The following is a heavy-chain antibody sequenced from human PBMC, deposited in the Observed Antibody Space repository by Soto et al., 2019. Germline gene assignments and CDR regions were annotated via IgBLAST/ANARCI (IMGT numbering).Heavy chain of an antibody. D-gene: IGHD3-16*02. J-gene: IGHJ4*02. CDR3: ARGGQYRYFDY. CDR2: TTAYNGDT. Sequence: QVQLLQSGAEVRKPGASVKVSGKTSGYIFTLFGISWVRQAPGQGLEWMGWTTAYNGDTKYAQKFKGRVTLTTDTATSTAYMQLTGLRSDDTAEYFCARGGQYRYFDYWGQGTLVTVSS. V-gene: IGHV1-18*01. CDR1: GYIFTLFG.